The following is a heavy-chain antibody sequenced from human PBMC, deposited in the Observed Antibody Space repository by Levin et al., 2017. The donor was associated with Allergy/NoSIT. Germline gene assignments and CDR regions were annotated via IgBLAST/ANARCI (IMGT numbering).Heavy chain of an antibody. CDR3: AKSRDYDILTPRYLYFDY. V-gene: IGHV3-23*01. CDR1: GFTFSSYA. CDR2: ISGSGGST. J-gene: IGHJ4*02. Sequence: GESLKISCAASGFTFSSYAMSWVRQAPGKGLEWVSAISGSGGSTYYADSVKGRFTISRDNSKNTLYLQMNSLRAEDTAVYYCAKSRDYDILTPRYLYFDYWGQGTLVTVSS. D-gene: IGHD3-9*01.